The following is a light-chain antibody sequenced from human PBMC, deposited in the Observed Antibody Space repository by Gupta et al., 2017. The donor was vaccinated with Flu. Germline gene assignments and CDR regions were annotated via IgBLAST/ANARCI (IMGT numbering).Light chain of an antibody. V-gene: IGKV1-12*01. Sequence: DIKMTQSPSSVSASVGDRVTITCRASQAISSWLAWYQQKPGKAPKLLIYAASSLKSGVPSRFSGSGSGTDFTLTISSLQPEDFATYYCQQANSFPLTFGGGTKVEIK. CDR3: QQANSFPLT. CDR1: QAISSW. J-gene: IGKJ4*01. CDR2: AAS.